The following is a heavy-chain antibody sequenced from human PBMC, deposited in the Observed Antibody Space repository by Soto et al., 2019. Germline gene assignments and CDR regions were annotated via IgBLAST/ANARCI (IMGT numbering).Heavy chain of an antibody. CDR2: IFYSGST. CDR3: ARHKRSGTLTSYYDS. J-gene: IGHJ4*02. D-gene: IGHD1-26*01. V-gene: IGHV4-39*01. CDR1: GDSISSSNYY. Sequence: QLQLQESGPGLVKPSETLSLTCTVSGDSISSSNYYWGWIRQPPGKGLQWIGSIFYSGSTYFNPSLKSRVTISVDTSKNQFSLKLSSVTAADTAVYYCARHKRSGTLTSYYDSWGQGTLVIVSS.